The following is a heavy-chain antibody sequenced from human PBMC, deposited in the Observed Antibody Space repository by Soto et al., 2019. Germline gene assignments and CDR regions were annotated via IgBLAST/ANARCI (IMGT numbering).Heavy chain of an antibody. CDR1: SGSISSSNW. V-gene: IGHV4-4*02. Sequence: PSETLSLTCAVSSGSISSSNWWSWVRQPPGKGLEWIGEIYHSGSTNYNPSLKSRVTISVDKSKNQFSLKLSSVTAADTAVYYCARGGSSGWYTDYYMDVWGKGTTVTSP. J-gene: IGHJ6*03. D-gene: IGHD6-19*01. CDR2: IYHSGST. CDR3: ARGGSSGWYTDYYMDV.